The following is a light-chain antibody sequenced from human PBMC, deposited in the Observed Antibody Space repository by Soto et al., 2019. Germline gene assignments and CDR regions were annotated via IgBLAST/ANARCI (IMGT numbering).Light chain of an antibody. V-gene: IGLV2-14*01. CDR3: CSYTVSGTYV. Sequence: QSVLTQAASVAGSPGQSITMSCTGSSSDVGGYNYVSWYQQHPGKAPKLIIYAVSNRPSGVSNRFSGSKSGNTATLTISGLQAEDEADYYCCSYTVSGTYVFGTGTKVTVL. CDR1: SSDVGGYNY. CDR2: AVS. J-gene: IGLJ1*01.